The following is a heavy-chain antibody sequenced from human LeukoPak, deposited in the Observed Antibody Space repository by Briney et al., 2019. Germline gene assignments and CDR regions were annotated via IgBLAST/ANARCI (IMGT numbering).Heavy chain of an antibody. CDR1: GFNFRSYW. J-gene: IGHJ4*02. D-gene: IGHD3-22*01. V-gene: IGHV3-7*01. Sequence: GGSLRLSCAASGFNFRSYWMSWVRQAPGKGLEWVANIKQEGSEKYYVDSVKGRFTISRDNAKNSLYLQMNSLRAEDTAMYYCARDLYDSSGYYYVWGQGTLVTVSS. CDR2: IKQEGSEK. CDR3: ARDLYDSSGYYYV.